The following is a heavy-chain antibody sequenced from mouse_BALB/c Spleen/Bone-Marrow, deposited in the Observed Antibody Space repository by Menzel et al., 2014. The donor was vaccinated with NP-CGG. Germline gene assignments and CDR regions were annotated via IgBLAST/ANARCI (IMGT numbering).Heavy chain of an antibody. CDR3: ARDEKVRIYWYFDV. Sequence: DVMLVESGGGLVQPGGSLRLPCATSGFTFTDYYMSWVRQPPGKALEWLGFIRNKANGYTTEYSASVKGRFTISRDNSQSILYLQMNTLRAEDSATYYCARDEKVRIYWYFDVWGAGTTVTVSS. CDR1: GFTFTDYY. D-gene: IGHD2-14*01. CDR2: IRNKANGYTT. V-gene: IGHV7-3*02. J-gene: IGHJ1*01.